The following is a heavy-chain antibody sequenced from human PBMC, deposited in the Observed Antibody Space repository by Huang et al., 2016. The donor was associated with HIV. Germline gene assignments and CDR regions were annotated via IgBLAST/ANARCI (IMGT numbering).Heavy chain of an antibody. CDR1: GGSIRSSSYY. J-gene: IGHJ6*02. D-gene: IGHD6-19*01. Sequence: LQLQESGPGLVKSSETLSLICTVSGGSIRSSSYYWGWIRQPPGKGPEWIGSIYYRGNTYYNPPLKSRVTISVDTSKNQFSLKVNSVTAADTAVYYCARHGRVAGHYYNNMDVWGRGITVTVSS. CDR2: IYYRGNT. V-gene: IGHV4-39*01. CDR3: ARHGRVAGHYYNNMDV.